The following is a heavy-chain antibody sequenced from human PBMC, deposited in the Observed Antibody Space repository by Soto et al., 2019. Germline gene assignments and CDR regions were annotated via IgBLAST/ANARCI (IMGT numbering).Heavy chain of an antibody. V-gene: IGHV3-23*01. CDR3: AKWRSYYYDSSGYYYDY. J-gene: IGHJ4*02. CDR1: GFTFSSYA. CDR2: ISGSGGST. D-gene: IGHD3-22*01. Sequence: GGSLRLSCAASGFTFSSYAMSWVRQAPGKGLGWVSAISGSGGSTYYADTVKGRFTISRDNSKNTLYLQMNSLRAEDTAVYYCAKWRSYYYDSSGYYYDYWGQGTLVTVSS.